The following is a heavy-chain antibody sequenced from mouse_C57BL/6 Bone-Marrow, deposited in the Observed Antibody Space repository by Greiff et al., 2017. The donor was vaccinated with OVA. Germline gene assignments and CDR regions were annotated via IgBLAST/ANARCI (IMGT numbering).Heavy chain of an antibody. Sequence: QVQLQQSGPELVKPGASVKISCKAAGYAFSSSWMNWVKQRPGKGLEWIGRIYPGDGATNYTGKFKGKATLTADKSSSTAYMQLSSLTSEDSAVYFCARHEDGYYASYFDYWGRGTTLTVSA. J-gene: IGHJ2*01. CDR1: GYAFSSSW. CDR3: ARHEDGYYASYFDY. CDR2: IYPGDGAT. D-gene: IGHD2-3*01. V-gene: IGHV1-82*01.